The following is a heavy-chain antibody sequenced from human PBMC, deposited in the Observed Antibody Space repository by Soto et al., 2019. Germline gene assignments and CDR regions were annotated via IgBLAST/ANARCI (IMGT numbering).Heavy chain of an antibody. CDR3: ARMATFGSLNWFDP. Sequence: ASVKVSCKASGFTFTGHYIHWVRQATGQGLEWMGWMNPGSGDTGYAQKFQGRVTMTRDISTATAYMELSSLRSDDTATYYCARMATFGSLNWFDPWGQGTLVTVSS. V-gene: IGHV1-8*02. D-gene: IGHD3-16*01. CDR2: MNPGSGDT. CDR1: GFTFTGHY. J-gene: IGHJ5*02.